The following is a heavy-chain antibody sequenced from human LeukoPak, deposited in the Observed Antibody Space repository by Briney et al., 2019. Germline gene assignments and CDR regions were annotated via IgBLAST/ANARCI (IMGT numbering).Heavy chain of an antibody. Sequence: GGSLRLSCAASGFTFSSYEMNWVRQAPGEGLEWVSYICSSGSTIYYADSVKGRFTISRDNAKNSLYLQINSLRAEDTAVYYCARDSAWRPYRGYWGQGTLVTVSS. CDR1: GFTFSSYE. CDR3: ARDSAWRPYRGY. J-gene: IGHJ4*02. CDR2: ICSSGSTI. V-gene: IGHV3-48*03. D-gene: IGHD1-14*01.